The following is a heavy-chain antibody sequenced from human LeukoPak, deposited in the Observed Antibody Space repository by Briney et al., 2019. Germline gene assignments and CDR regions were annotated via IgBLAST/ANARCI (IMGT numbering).Heavy chain of an antibody. V-gene: IGHV1-8*02. CDR2: MNPNSGNT. J-gene: IGHJ6*02. CDR3: ARDGHYYYGMDV. Sequence: ASVKVSCKASGGTFSSYAINWVRQATGQGLEWMGWMNPNSGNTGYAQKFQGRVTMTRNTSISTAYMELSSLRSEDTAVYYCARDGHYYYGMDVWGQGTTVTVSS. CDR1: GGTFSSYA.